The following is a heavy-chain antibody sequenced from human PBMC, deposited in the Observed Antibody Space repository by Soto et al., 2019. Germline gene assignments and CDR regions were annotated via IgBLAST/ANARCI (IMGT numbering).Heavy chain of an antibody. D-gene: IGHD1-26*01. CDR2: IYYSGST. V-gene: IGHV4-28*01. CDR3: AAGGIVGATTADY. J-gene: IGHJ4*02. CDR1: GYSISSSNW. Sequence: QVQLQESGPGLVKPSDTLSLTCAVSGYSISSSNWWGWIRQPPGKGLEWIGDIYYSGSTYYNPSLKSRVTMSVDTSKNQFSLKLSSVTAVDTAVYYCAAGGIVGATTADYWGQGTLVTVSS.